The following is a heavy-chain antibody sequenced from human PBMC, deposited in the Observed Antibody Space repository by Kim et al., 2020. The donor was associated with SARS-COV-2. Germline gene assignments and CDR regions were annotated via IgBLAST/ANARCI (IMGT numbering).Heavy chain of an antibody. Sequence: GGSLRLSCSASGFTFSSYAMHWVRQAPGKGLEYVSAISSNGGSTYYADSVKGRFTISRDNSKNTLYLQMSSLRAEDTAVYYCVEDGYSSSLTDCCAFDIWGQGTMVTVSS. D-gene: IGHD6-13*01. CDR3: VEDGYSSSLTDCCAFDI. CDR2: ISSNGGST. CDR1: GFTFSSYA. V-gene: IGHV3-64D*06. J-gene: IGHJ3*02.